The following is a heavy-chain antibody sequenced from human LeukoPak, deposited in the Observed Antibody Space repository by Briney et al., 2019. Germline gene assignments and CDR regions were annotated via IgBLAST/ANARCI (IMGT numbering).Heavy chain of an antibody. CDR1: GGTFSSFA. D-gene: IGHD3-10*01. CDR3: ARDGSYYGSGSYPFDY. CDR2: IIPIFGTA. Sequence: SVKVSCKASGGTFSSFALSWVRQAPGQGLEWMGGIIPIFGTANYAQKFQGRVTIYSDASTSTDYMELSSLRSEDTAVYYCARDGSYYGSGSYPFDYWGQGTLVTVSS. J-gene: IGHJ4*02. V-gene: IGHV1-69*13.